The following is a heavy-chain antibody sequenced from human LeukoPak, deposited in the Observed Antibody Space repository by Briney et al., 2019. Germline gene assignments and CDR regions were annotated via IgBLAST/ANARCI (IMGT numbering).Heavy chain of an antibody. CDR1: GGSIINNY. D-gene: IGHD2-15*01. V-gene: IGHV4-4*07. CDR2: IYESGST. J-gene: IGHJ5*02. Sequence: SETLSLTCTVSGGSIINNYWTWIRQPAGKGLEWIGRIYESGSTMYNPSLESRITMSVETSKNEFSLKLTSVTAADTAVYYCGREFAGGSIDPWGQGTLVTVSS. CDR3: GREFAGGSIDP.